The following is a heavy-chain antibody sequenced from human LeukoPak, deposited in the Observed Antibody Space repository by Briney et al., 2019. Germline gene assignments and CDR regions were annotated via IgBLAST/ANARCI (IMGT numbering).Heavy chain of an antibody. CDR1: GFTFSSYA. CDR2: IGGSGVST. D-gene: IGHD5-18*01. J-gene: IGHJ4*02. CDR3: ASRGYSYGTYLPFEF. Sequence: GGSLRLSCAPSGFTFSSYAMSWVRQAPGKGLEWVSAIGGSGVSTYYADSMQGRFTISRDNSKNTLFLQMNSLRAEDTAVYYCASRGYSYGTYLPFEFWGQGTLVTVSS. V-gene: IGHV3-23*01.